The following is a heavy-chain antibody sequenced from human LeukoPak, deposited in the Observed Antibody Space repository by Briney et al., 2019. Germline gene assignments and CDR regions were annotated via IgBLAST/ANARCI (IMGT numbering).Heavy chain of an antibody. CDR3: VRPGYND. Sequence: GESLKISFRCSGFDFTAYGIAWVRQMPGKGLEWMGNIYPGGSNGRYSPSFQGQVTMSADKSITTVYLQWSGLKASDTAMYYCVRPGYNDWGQGTLVTVSS. CDR2: IYPGGSNG. J-gene: IGHJ4*02. CDR1: GFDFTAYG. D-gene: IGHD5-24*01. V-gene: IGHV5-51*01.